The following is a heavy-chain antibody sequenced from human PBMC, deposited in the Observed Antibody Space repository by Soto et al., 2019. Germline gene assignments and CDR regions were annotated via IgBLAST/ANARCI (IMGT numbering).Heavy chain of an antibody. D-gene: IGHD3-3*01. CDR3: AKETTIFGVVILFGGAFDI. Sequence: PGGSLRLSCAASGFTFDDYAMHWVRQAPGKGLEWVSGISWNSGSIGYADSVKGRFTISRDNAKNSLYLQMNSLRAEDTALYYCAKETTIFGVVILFGGAFDIWGQGTMVTVSS. V-gene: IGHV3-9*01. J-gene: IGHJ3*02. CDR1: GFTFDDYA. CDR2: ISWNSGSI.